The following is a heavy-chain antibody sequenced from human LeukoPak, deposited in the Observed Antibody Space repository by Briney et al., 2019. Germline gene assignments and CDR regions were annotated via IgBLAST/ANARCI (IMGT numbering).Heavy chain of an antibody. J-gene: IGHJ4*02. Sequence: PSETLSLTCTVSGGSISSGGYYWSWIRQHPGKGLEWIGYIYYSGSTYYNPSLKSRVTISVDTSKNQFSLKLSSVTAADTAVYYCASATSRGYSYGPTGEFDYWGQGTLVTVSS. D-gene: IGHD5-18*01. CDR3: ASATSRGYSYGPTGEFDY. CDR2: IYYSGST. V-gene: IGHV4-31*03. CDR1: GGSISSGGYY.